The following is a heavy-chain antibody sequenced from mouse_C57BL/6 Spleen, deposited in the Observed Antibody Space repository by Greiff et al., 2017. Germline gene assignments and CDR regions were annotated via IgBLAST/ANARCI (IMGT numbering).Heavy chain of an antibody. CDR2: IYPGDGDT. Sequence: QVTLKVSGAELVKPGASVKISCKASGYAFSSYWMNWVKQRPGKGLEWIGQIYPGDGDTNYNGKFKGKATLTADKSSSTAYMQLSSLTSEDSAVYFCARSADYSNSAWFAYWGQGTLVTVSA. D-gene: IGHD2-5*01. V-gene: IGHV1-80*01. CDR3: ARSADYSNSAWFAY. CDR1: GYAFSSYW. J-gene: IGHJ3*01.